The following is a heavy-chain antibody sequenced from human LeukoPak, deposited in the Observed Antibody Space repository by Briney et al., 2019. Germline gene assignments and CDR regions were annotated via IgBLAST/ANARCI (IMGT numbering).Heavy chain of an antibody. D-gene: IGHD5-18*01. V-gene: IGHV3-23*01. CDR3: AKAVSGYSTGGGRYYFDY. Sequence: QPGGSLRLSCAASGFSVSNTYITWFRQAPGKGLEWVSAISGSGTTANHADSVKGRFTISRDNSKNTLYLQMNSLRAEDTAVYYCAKAVSGYSTGGGRYYFDYWGQGTLVTVSS. J-gene: IGHJ4*02. CDR2: ISGSGTTA. CDR1: GFSVSNTY.